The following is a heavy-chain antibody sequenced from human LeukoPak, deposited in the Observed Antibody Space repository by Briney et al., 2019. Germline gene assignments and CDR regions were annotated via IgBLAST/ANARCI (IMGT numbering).Heavy chain of an antibody. V-gene: IGHV1-69*05. J-gene: IGHJ6*03. CDR3: ASRVYSGSYEYYYYYYMDV. Sequence: GGSLRLSCAASGFTFSSYAISWVRQAPGQGLEWMGGIIPIFGTANYAQKFQGRVTITTDESTSTAYMELSSLRSEDTAVYYCASRVYSGSYEYYYYYYMDVWGKGTTVTVSS. CDR2: IIPIFGTA. CDR1: GFTFSSYA. D-gene: IGHD1-26*01.